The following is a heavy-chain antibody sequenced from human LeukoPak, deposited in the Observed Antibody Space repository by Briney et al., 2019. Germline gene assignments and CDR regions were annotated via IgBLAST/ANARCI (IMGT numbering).Heavy chain of an antibody. Sequence: GESLKISCKGSGYSFTSYWISWVRQMPGKGLEWMGRIDPSDSYTNYSPSFQGHVTISADKSISTAYLQWSSLKASDTAMYYCARLGMVRGVSLEIGMDVWGQGTTVTVSS. J-gene: IGHJ6*02. V-gene: IGHV5-10-1*01. CDR3: ARLGMVRGVSLEIGMDV. CDR1: GYSFTSYW. D-gene: IGHD3-10*01. CDR2: IDPSDSYT.